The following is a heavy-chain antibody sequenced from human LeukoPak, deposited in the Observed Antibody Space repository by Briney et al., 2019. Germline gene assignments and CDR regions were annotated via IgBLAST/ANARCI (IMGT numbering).Heavy chain of an antibody. Sequence: PGGSLRLSCAASGFTFSGHGMHWVRQAPGKGLEWVAVIWYDGSNKYYADSVKGRFTISRDNSKNMLYLQMNSLRAEDTGVFYCARDNGAYCADDCHSFSPDFYYGMDVWGQGTTVTVSS. V-gene: IGHV3-33*01. J-gene: IGHJ6*02. CDR3: ARDNGAYCADDCHSFSPDFYYGMDV. CDR2: IWYDGSNK. D-gene: IGHD2-21*02. CDR1: GFTFSGHG.